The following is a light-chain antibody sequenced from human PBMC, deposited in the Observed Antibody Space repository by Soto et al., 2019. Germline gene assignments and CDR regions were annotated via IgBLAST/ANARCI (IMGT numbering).Light chain of an antibody. CDR1: QSVSSNY. CDR2: AAS. J-gene: IGKJ1*01. V-gene: IGKV3-20*01. CDR3: QQYGSSRRT. Sequence: EIVLAQSPGTLSLSPGERATLSCRASQSVSSNYLAWYQQKPGQAPRLLIYAASSRATGIPDRFSGSGSGTDFTLTISRLEPEDFAVYYCQQYGSSRRTFGQGTKVDIK.